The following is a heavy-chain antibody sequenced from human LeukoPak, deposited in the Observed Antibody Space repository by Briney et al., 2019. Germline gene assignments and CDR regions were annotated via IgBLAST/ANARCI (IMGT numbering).Heavy chain of an antibody. D-gene: IGHD4-17*01. CDR2: IKQDGSEK. V-gene: IGHV3-7*01. CDR3: ARAGGDYDLSGYYFDY. J-gene: IGHJ4*02. Sequence: GGSLRLSCAASGFTFSSYAMHWVRQAPGKGLEWVANIKQDGSEKYYVDSVKGRFTISRDNAKNSLYLQMNSLRAEDTAVYYCARAGGDYDLSGYYFDYWGQGTLVTVSS. CDR1: GFTFSSYA.